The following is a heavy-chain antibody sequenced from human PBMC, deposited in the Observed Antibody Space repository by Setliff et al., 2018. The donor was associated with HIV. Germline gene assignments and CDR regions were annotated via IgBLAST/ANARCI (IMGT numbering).Heavy chain of an antibody. Sequence: SVKVSCKTSGGTFSSYVISWVRQAPGQGLEWMGGIIPIINIANYAQKFQGRVTITADKSTSTAYMELRSLRSDDTAVYYCAKTYYYDSSGPDAFDIWGQGTMVTVSS. CDR2: IIPIINIA. J-gene: IGHJ3*02. CDR3: AKTYYYDSSGPDAFDI. V-gene: IGHV1-69*10. CDR1: GGTFSSYV. D-gene: IGHD3-22*01.